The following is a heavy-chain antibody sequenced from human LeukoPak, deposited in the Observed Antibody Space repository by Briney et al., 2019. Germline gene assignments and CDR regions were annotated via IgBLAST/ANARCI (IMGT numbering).Heavy chain of an antibody. CDR3: ARGGVTSVVDV. J-gene: IGHJ6*04. D-gene: IGHD4-23*01. CDR2: ISPYNGNT. CDR1: GYTFPNYG. V-gene: IGHV1-18*01. Sequence: ASVKVFCKTSGYTFPNYGITWVRQIPGQGLEWMGWISPYNGNTNYAQKLQGRVTMTTDTSTSTAYMELRSLTSYDTAVYYCARGGVTSVVDVWGKGTTVTISS.